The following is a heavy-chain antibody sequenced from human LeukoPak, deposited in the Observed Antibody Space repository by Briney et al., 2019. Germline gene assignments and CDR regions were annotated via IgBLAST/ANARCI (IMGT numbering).Heavy chain of an antibody. V-gene: IGHV1-18*01. CDR3: ARSYSSGWYPDAFDI. D-gene: IGHD6-19*01. CDR2: ISAYNGNT. Sequence: ASVKVSCKASGYTFTSYGISWVRQAPGQGLEWMGCISAYNGNTNYAQKLQGRVTMTTDTSTSTAYMELRSLRSDDTAVYYCARSYSSGWYPDAFDIWAKGQWSPSLQ. CDR1: GYTFTSYG. J-gene: IGHJ3*02.